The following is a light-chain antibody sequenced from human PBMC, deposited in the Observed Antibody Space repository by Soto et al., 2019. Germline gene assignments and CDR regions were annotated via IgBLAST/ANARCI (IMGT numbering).Light chain of an antibody. V-gene: IGLV1-44*01. CDR2: SNN. Sequence: QSALTQPPSASGTPGQRVTISCSGSNSNIGSNAVNWYQQLPGTAPKLLIYSNNLRPSGVPARFSGSKSGTSASLAISGLQSEDEADYYCAAWDDSLNGLVFGGGTKLTVL. J-gene: IGLJ2*01. CDR3: AAWDDSLNGLV. CDR1: NSNIGSNA.